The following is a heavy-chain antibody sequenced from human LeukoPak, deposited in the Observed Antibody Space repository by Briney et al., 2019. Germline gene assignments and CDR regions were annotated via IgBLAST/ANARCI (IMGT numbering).Heavy chain of an antibody. CDR3: ARHRWCSGGGCYSRAFDI. CDR1: GGSISSHY. J-gene: IGHJ3*02. V-gene: IGHV4-59*08. Sequence: SETLSLTCTVSGGSISSHYWSWIRQPPGQGLEWIGYINYSGSTNYNPSLKSRVTISIDTSKNQFSLKLSSVTAADTAVYYCARHRWCSGGGCYSRAFDIWGQGTMVTVSS. CDR2: INYSGST. D-gene: IGHD2-15*01.